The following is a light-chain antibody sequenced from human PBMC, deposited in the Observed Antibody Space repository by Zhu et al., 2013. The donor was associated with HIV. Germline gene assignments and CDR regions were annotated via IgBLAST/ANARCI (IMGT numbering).Light chain of an antibody. CDR1: SSDVGGYNY. J-gene: IGLJ2*01. Sequence: QSALTQPASVSGSPGQSITISCTGTSSDVGGYNYVSWYQQHPGKVPKLMIYEVSNRPSGVSNRFSGSKSGNTASLTISGLQTEDEANYYCSSHTTSSIFPVVFGGGTQLTVL. CDR2: EVS. CDR3: SSHTTSSIFPVV. V-gene: IGLV2-14*01.